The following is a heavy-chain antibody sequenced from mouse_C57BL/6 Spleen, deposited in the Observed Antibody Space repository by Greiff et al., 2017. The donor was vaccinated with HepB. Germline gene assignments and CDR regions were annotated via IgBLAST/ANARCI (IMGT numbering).Heavy chain of an antibody. D-gene: IGHD6-5*01. Sequence: VQLQESGAELVKPGASVKISCKASGYAFSSYWMNWVKQRPGKGLEWIGQIYPGDGDTNYNGKFKGKATLTADKSSSTAYMQLSSLTSEDSAVYFCARSDSASLYYYAMDYWGQGTSVTVSS. CDR3: ARSDSASLYYYAMDY. J-gene: IGHJ4*01. CDR2: IYPGDGDT. V-gene: IGHV1-80*01. CDR1: GYAFSSYW.